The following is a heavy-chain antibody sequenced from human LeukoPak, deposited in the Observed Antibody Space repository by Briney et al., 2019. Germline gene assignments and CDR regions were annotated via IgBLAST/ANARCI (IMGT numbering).Heavy chain of an antibody. Sequence: ASVKVSCKASGYTFTGYYMHWVRQAPGHGLEWMGQINPYSGGTNYAQKFQGRVTMTRDTSITTAYMELNSLRSDDTAVYYCARGGVDYWGQGALVTVSS. CDR3: ARGGVDY. CDR2: INPYSGGT. D-gene: IGHD1-26*01. CDR1: GYTFTGYY. J-gene: IGHJ4*02. V-gene: IGHV1-2*06.